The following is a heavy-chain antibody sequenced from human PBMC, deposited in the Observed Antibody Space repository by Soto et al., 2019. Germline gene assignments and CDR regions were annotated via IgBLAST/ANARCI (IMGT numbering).Heavy chain of an antibody. D-gene: IGHD2-8*01. CDR3: ATLYVVLTVSPLDY. V-gene: IGHV1-69*13. CDR1: GGTFSSYA. J-gene: IGHJ4*02. CDR2: IIPIFGTA. Sequence: SVKVSCKASGGTFSSYAISWVRQAPGQGLEWMGGIIPIFGTANYAQKFQGRVTITADESTSTAYMELSSLRSEDTAVYYCATLYVVLTVSPLDYWGQGTLVTVSS.